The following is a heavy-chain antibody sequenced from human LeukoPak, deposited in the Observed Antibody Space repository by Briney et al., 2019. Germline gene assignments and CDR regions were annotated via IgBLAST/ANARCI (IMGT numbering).Heavy chain of an antibody. CDR2: IIPIFGTA. D-gene: IGHD2-2*01. CDR3: ARDRCSSTSCYVSYHYYYYMDV. V-gene: IGHV1-69*13. CDR1: GGTFSSYA. J-gene: IGHJ6*03. Sequence: SVKVSCEASGGTFSSYAISWVRQAPGQGLEWMGGIIPIFGTASYAQKFQARVTITADESTSTAYMALGNLRSEDTAVYYCARDRCSSTSCYVSYHYYYYMDVWGKGTTVTVSS.